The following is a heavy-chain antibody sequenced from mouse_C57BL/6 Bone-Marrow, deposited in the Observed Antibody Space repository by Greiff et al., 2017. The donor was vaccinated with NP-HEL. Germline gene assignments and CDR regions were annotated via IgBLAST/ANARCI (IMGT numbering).Heavy chain of an antibody. CDR3: ASPYDYDVAWFAY. CDR2: ISSGGSYT. Sequence: EVKLMESGGDLVKPGGSLKLSCAASGFTFSSYGMSWVRQTPDKRLAWVAPISSGGSYTYYTDSVKGRFTISRDNAKNTLYLQMSSLKSEDTAMYYCASPYDYDVAWFAYWGQGTLVTVSA. V-gene: IGHV5-6*01. J-gene: IGHJ3*01. D-gene: IGHD2-4*01. CDR1: GFTFSSYG.